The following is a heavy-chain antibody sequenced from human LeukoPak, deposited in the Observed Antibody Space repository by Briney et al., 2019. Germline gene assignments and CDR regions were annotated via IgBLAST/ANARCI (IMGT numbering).Heavy chain of an antibody. CDR2: INPNNGGT. CDR1: GHTFTYYY. D-gene: IGHD2-2*01. V-gene: IGHV1-2*02. CDR3: ATAPSPGLGFCSGASCYPDY. Sequence: ASVKVSCNASGHTFTYYYIHWVRQAPGQGLEWMGWINPNNGGTNFPQQFQDRVTLTRDTSVNTAYMELSRLKSDDTAVYFCATAPSPGLGFCSGASCYPDYWGQGTLVTVSS. J-gene: IGHJ4*02.